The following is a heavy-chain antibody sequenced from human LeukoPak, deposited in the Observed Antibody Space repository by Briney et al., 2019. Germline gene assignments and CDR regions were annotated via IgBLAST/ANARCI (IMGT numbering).Heavy chain of an antibody. CDR2: IYYSGST. J-gene: IGHJ6*03. Sequence: SQTLSLTCTVSGGSISSYYWSWIRQPPGKGLEWIGYIYYSGSTNYNPSLKSRVTISVDTSKNQFSLKLSSVTAADTAVYYCARVIGYDYYYYMDVWGKGTTVTVSS. V-gene: IGHV4-59*01. CDR1: GGSISSYY. CDR3: ARVIGYDYYYYMDV.